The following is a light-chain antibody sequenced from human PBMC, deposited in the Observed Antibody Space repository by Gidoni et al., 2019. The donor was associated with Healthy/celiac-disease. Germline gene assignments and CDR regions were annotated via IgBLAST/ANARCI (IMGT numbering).Light chain of an antibody. Sequence: SQMTQSRSCLSASVGDRVTITCLSSQSISSYLNWYQQQPGKAPKLLIYAASSLQSGVASRVSGSGSGTDLTLTISSLLPVDFATYYCQQSYSTPPSTFGQGTRLEIK. CDR3: QQSYSTPPST. CDR2: AAS. CDR1: QSISSY. J-gene: IGKJ5*01. V-gene: IGKV1-39*01.